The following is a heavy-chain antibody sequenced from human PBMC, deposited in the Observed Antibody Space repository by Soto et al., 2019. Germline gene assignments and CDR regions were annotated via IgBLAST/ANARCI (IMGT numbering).Heavy chain of an antibody. V-gene: IGHV5-10-1*01. CDR1: GYSFTSYW. CDR3: ALRGYSSSPARDYGMDF. J-gene: IGHJ6*02. D-gene: IGHD6-13*01. CDR2: IDPSDSYT. Sequence: GESLKISCKGSGYSFTSYWISWVRQMPGKGLEWMGRIDPSDSYTNYSPSFQGHVTISADKSISTAYLQWSSLKASDTAMYYCALRGYSSSPARDYGMDFWGQGTTVT.